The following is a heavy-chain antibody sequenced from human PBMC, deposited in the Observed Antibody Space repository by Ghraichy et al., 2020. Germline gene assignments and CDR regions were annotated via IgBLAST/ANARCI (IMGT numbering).Heavy chain of an antibody. CDR1: GFSLSTSGVG. CDR3: AHLKSGDYFDY. Sequence: SGPTLVKPTQTLTLTCTFSGFSLSTSGVGVGWIRQPPGKALEWLAVIYWDYEKRYSPSLKSRLTITKATSENQVVLTMTNMDPVDTATYYCAHLKSGDYFDYWGQGTLVTVSS. D-gene: IGHD4-17*01. V-gene: IGHV2-5*02. CDR2: IYWDYEK. J-gene: IGHJ4*02.